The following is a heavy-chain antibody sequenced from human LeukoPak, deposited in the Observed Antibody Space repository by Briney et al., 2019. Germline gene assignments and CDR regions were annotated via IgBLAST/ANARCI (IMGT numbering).Heavy chain of an antibody. CDR1: EFIVSINY. Sequence: GGSLRLSCAASEFIVSINYMTWVRQAPGKGLEWVSSISSSSSYIYYADSVKGRFTISRDNAKNSLYLQMNSLRAEDTAVYYCARDAVVPAAIGSRPYYFDYWGQGTLVTVSS. J-gene: IGHJ4*02. V-gene: IGHV3-21*01. CDR2: ISSSSSYI. CDR3: ARDAVVPAAIGSRPYYFDY. D-gene: IGHD2-2*01.